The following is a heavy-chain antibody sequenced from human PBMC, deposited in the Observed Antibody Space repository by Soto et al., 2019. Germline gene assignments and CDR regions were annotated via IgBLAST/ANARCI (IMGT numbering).Heavy chain of an antibody. Sequence: GTVSRTCAVSCGSISSSNWWSWVRQPPGKGLEWIGEIYHSGSTNYNPSLKSRVTISVDKSKNQFSLKLSSVTAADTAVYYCARDLTYYDSSGYYSPYIDYWGQGTAVTVSS. V-gene: IGHV4-4*02. J-gene: IGHJ4*02. CDR3: ARDLTYYDSSGYYSPYIDY. CDR1: CGSISSSNW. CDR2: IYHSGST. D-gene: IGHD3-22*01.